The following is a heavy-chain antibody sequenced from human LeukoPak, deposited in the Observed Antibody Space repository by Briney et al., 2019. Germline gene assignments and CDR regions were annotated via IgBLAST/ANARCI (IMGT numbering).Heavy chain of an antibody. D-gene: IGHD6-6*01. CDR3: ARAQYSSSSTVDY. Sequence: GASVKVSCKASGYTFTGYYMHWVRQAPGQGLEWMGWINPNSGGTNYAQKFQGRVTMTRDTSISTAYMELSRLRSDDTAVYYCARAQYSSSSTVDYWGQGTLVTVSS. CDR2: INPNSGGT. V-gene: IGHV1-2*02. J-gene: IGHJ4*02. CDR1: GYTFTGYY.